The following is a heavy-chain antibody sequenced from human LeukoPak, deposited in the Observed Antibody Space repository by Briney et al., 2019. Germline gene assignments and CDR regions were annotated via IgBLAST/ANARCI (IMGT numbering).Heavy chain of an antibody. V-gene: IGHV3-30*02. J-gene: IGHJ6*03. CDR2: IQYDGSNK. Sequence: GGSLRLSCAPTGFTFSSYGMRWVRKAPGKGLEWVAFIQYDGSNKYYADSVKGRFTISRDNSKNTLFLQMNSLRAEDTAVYYCARDFEGSGSYYNPKDYYYYYYMDVWGKGTTVTVSS. CDR1: GFTFSSYG. CDR3: ARDFEGSGSYYNPKDYYYYYYMDV. D-gene: IGHD3-10*01.